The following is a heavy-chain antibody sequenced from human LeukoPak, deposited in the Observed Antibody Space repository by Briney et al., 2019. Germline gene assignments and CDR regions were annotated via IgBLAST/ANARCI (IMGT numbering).Heavy chain of an antibody. V-gene: IGHV3-21*01. CDR2: ISSSSYI. CDR1: GFTFSSYA. Sequence: GRSLRLSCAASGFTFSSYAMHWVRQAPGKGLEWVSSISSSSYIYYADSVKGRFTISRDNAKNSLYLQMNSLRAEDTAVYYCARTPTADWLPPGWGQGTLVTVSS. J-gene: IGHJ4*02. D-gene: IGHD3-9*01. CDR3: ARTPTADWLPPG.